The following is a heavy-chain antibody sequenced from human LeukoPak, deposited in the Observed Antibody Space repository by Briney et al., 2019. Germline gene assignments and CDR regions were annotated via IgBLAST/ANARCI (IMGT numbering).Heavy chain of an antibody. D-gene: IGHD1-26*01. J-gene: IGHJ4*02. V-gene: IGHV3-74*01. CDR2: LNTDGSTT. Sequence: GGSLRLSCAASGFTFSSYWMHWVRQAPGKGLVWVSRLNTDGSTTSYADSVKGRFTISRDNAKNTLYLQMNSLKAEDTAIYYCAREGGSYSNYFDYWGQGTLVTVSS. CDR3: AREGGSYSNYFDY. CDR1: GFTFSSYW.